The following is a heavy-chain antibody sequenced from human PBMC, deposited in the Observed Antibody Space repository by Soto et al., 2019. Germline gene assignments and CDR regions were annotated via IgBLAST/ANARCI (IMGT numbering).Heavy chain of an antibody. CDR2: ISWDGGST. V-gene: IGHV3-43D*03. J-gene: IGHJ6*02. D-gene: IGHD5-12*01. CDR3: AKDKVMRYSGYDYYYYYAIDV. CDR1: GFTFDDYA. Sequence: GGSLRLSCAASGFTFDDYAMHWVRQAPGKGLEWVSLISWDGGSTYYADSVKGRFTISRDNSKNSLYLQMNSLRAEDTALYYCAKDKVMRYSGYDYYYYYAIDVWGQGTMVTVSS.